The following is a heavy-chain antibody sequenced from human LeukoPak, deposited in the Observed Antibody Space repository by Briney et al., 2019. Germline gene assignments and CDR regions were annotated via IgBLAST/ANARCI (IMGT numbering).Heavy chain of an antibody. J-gene: IGHJ4*02. Sequence: GGSMRLSCAASGITFSSYAMHWVRQAPGKGLEWVELISYDGSNKYYADSVKGRFTISRDNSKNTLYLQMNSLRAEDTAVYYCARDPLGAAGIFPDYWGQGTLVTVSS. D-gene: IGHD6-13*01. V-gene: IGHV3-30-3*01. CDR3: ARDPLGAAGIFPDY. CDR2: ISYDGSNK. CDR1: GITFSSYA.